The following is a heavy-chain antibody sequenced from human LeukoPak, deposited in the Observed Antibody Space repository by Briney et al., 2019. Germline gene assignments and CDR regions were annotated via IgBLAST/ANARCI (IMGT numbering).Heavy chain of an antibody. D-gene: IGHD2-2*01. CDR3: AKCFCSSTSCYWGGYYGMDV. J-gene: IGHJ6*02. V-gene: IGHV3-7*03. CDR2: IKRDGSQK. CDR1: GFSFSSNW. Sequence: PGGSLRLSCAAPGFSFSSNWMGWVRQAPGKGLEWVAHIKRDGSQKYYLDSVKGRFTISRDNSKNTLYLQMNSLRAEDTAVYYCAKCFCSSTSCYWGGYYGMDVWGQGTTVTVSS.